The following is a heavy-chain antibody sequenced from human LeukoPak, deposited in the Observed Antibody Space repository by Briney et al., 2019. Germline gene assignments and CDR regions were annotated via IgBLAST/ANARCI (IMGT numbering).Heavy chain of an antibody. CDR3: ASGIAVAANWFDP. Sequence: PRGSLRLSCAASGFTFRSYEMNWVREAPAKGLEWVSHISSRGSTIYYADSVRGRFTISRDNAKNLLYLEMDSLRGEDTAVYYCASGIAVAANWFDPWGQGTLVTVSS. V-gene: IGHV3-48*03. D-gene: IGHD6-19*01. CDR1: GFTFRSYE. CDR2: ISSRGSTI. J-gene: IGHJ5*02.